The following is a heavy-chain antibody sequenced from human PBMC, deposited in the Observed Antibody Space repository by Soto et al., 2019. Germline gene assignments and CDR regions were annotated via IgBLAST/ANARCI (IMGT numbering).Heavy chain of an antibody. Sequence: QVKLVQSGAEVKKPGSSVKVSCKASGGTFNSYVISWVRQAPGQGLQCMGGIIPMSGKANYARNFQGRVTITAAESRSTVYMELSRLRSEDTAVYYCAIGWNDFPHWGQGTLVTVSS. CDR2: IIPMSGKA. CDR3: AIGWNDFPH. J-gene: IGHJ4*02. D-gene: IGHD1-1*01. V-gene: IGHV1-69*01. CDR1: GGTFNSYV.